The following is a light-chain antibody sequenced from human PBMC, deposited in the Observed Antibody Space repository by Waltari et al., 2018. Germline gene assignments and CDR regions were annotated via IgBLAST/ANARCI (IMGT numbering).Light chain of an antibody. CDR1: QNVNSK. CDR3: QQYNSWPPYT. CDR2: GAS. J-gene: IGKJ2*01. V-gene: IGKV3-15*01. Sequence: IVMTQLPATLSVTAAERATLSRRASQNVNSKLPWYQQKPGQAPRLLIYGASTRATGSPPRFIGSGSVTEFTLTISSLQSEDFAVYYCQQYNSWPPYTFGQGTQLEVK.